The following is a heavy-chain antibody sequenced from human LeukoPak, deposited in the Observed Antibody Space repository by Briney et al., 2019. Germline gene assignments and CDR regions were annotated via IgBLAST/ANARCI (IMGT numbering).Heavy chain of an antibody. V-gene: IGHV5-51*01. J-gene: IGHJ5*02. Sequence: GESLKISCKGSGNSFTSYYIGWVRQMPGKGLEWMGIIYPGDSDTRYSPSFQGQVTVSADKSISTAYLQWSSLKASDTAMYYCARWRVYCSSTSCYEKGWFDPWGQGTLVTVSS. CDR2: IYPGDSDT. CDR3: ARWRVYCSSTSCYEKGWFDP. D-gene: IGHD2-2*01. CDR1: GNSFTSYY.